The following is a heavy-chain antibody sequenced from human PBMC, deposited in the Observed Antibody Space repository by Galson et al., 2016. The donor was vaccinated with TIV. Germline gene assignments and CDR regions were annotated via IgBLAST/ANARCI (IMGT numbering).Heavy chain of an antibody. CDR1: GLSVNINY. CDR3: ARDRVVDATYYYYYYGMDV. V-gene: IGHV3-66*02. J-gene: IGHJ6*02. D-gene: IGHD2-15*01. CDR2: ISDGGNT. Sequence: FLRLSCAASGLSVNINYMTWVRQAPGKGLEWVSLISDGGNTYYPDSVKGRFTISRDNSRNTLYLQMNSLRVEDTAVYYCARDRVVDATYYYYYYGMDVWGQGTAVTVSS.